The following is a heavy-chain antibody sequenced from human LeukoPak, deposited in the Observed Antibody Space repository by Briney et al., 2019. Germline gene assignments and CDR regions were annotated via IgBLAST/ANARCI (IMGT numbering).Heavy chain of an antibody. V-gene: IGHV3-7*03. J-gene: IGHJ4*02. CDR3: ARRRYDFWSGYEDY. CDR1: EFTFYW. CDR2: IKQDGSEK. D-gene: IGHD3-3*01. Sequence: PGGSLRLSCAASEFTFYWMTWVRQAPGKGLEWVANIKQDGSEKYYVDSVKGRFTISRDNAKNSLYLQMNSLRAEDTALYYCARRRYDFWSGYEDYWGQGTLVTVSS.